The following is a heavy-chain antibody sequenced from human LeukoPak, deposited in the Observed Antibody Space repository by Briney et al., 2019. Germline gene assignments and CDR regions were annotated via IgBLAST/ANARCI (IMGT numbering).Heavy chain of an antibody. V-gene: IGHV3-23*01. Sequence: QPGGSLRLSCAASVFTFSNFAVSWVRQAPGKGLEWVSAISGSGGSTYYADSVKGRFTISRDNSKNTLYLQMNSLRAEDTAVYYCAKDPEGYGGYNYLFDYWGQGTLVTVSS. CDR1: VFTFSNFA. CDR3: AKDPEGYGGYNYLFDY. J-gene: IGHJ4*02. D-gene: IGHD5-12*01. CDR2: ISGSGGST.